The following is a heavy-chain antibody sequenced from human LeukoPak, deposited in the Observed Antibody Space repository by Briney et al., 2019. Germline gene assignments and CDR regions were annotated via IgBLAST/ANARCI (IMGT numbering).Heavy chain of an antibody. CDR1: GFTVSNYY. Sequence: PGGSLRLSCAASGFTVSNYYMSWVRQAPGKGLEWVSVIYDGGWTYYTDSVKGRFTISRDNSKNTLYLQMNSLRAEDTAVYYCARDLGQYYDTSDNWFDPWGQGTLVTVSS. J-gene: IGHJ5*02. CDR2: IYDGGWT. V-gene: IGHV3-53*01. CDR3: ARDLGQYYDTSDNWFDP. D-gene: IGHD3-22*01.